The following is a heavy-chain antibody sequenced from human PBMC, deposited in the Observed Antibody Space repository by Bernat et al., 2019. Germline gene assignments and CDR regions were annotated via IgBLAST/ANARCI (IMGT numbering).Heavy chain of an antibody. Sequence: QLQLQESGPGLVKPSETLSLTCTVSGGSISSSSYYWGWIRQPPGKGLEWIGSIYYSGSTYYNPSLKSRVTISVDTSKNQFSLKLSSVTAADTAVYYCARGVGYCSSTSCYVPPAFDIWGQGTMVTVSS. CDR1: GGSISSSSYY. CDR2: IYYSGST. CDR3: ARGVGYCSSTSCYVPPAFDI. V-gene: IGHV4-39*01. D-gene: IGHD2-2*01. J-gene: IGHJ3*02.